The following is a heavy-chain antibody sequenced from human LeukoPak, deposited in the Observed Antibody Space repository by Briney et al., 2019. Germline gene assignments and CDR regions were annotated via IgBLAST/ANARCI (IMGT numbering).Heavy chain of an antibody. CDR2: INHSGST. CDR3: ASWPLRSYYDSSGYYYRPGYYFDY. D-gene: IGHD3-22*01. J-gene: IGHJ4*02. V-gene: IGHV4-34*01. CDR1: GGSFSGYY. Sequence: SETLSLTCAVYGGSFSGYYWSWIRQPPGKGLEWIGEINHSGSTNYNPSLKSRVTISVDTSKNQFSLKLSSVTAADTAVYYCASWPLRSYYDSSGYYYRPGYYFDYWGQGTLVTVSS.